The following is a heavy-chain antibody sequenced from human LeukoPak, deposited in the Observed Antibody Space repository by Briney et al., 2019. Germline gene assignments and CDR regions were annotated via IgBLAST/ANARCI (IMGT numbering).Heavy chain of an antibody. CDR3: ARDQTIFGVVIAFDY. V-gene: IGHV4-61*02. CDR2: IYTSGST. CDR1: GGSISSGSYY. Sequence: SETLSLTCTVSGGSISSGSYYWSWIRQPAGKGLEWIGRIYTSGSTNYNPSLKSRVTISVDTSKNQFSLKLSSATAADTAVYYCARDQTIFGVVIAFDYWGQGTLVTVSS. J-gene: IGHJ4*02. D-gene: IGHD3-3*01.